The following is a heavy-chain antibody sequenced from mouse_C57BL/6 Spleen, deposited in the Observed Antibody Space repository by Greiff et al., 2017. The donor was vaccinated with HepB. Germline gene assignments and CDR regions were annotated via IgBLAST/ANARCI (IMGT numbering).Heavy chain of an antibody. CDR3: ARAHYYSKYLYYFDY. CDR2: ISDGGSYT. D-gene: IGHD2-5*01. Sequence: EVQLVESGGGLVKPGGSLKLSCAASGFTFSSYAMSWVRQTPEKRLEWVATISDGGSYTYYPDNVKGRLTISRDNAKNNLYLQMSHLKSEDTAMYYCARAHYYSKYLYYFDYWGQGTTLTVSS. V-gene: IGHV5-4*01. J-gene: IGHJ2*01. CDR1: GFTFSSYA.